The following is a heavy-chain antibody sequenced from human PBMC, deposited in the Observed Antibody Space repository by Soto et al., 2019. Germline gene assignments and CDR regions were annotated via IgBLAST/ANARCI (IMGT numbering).Heavy chain of an antibody. Sequence: QTQLVQSGPEVKKTGSSVKVSCKTPGYTFTYRYLHWVRQAPGQALEWMGWITAFKDNTNYAQKFEDRGSISRDRSVSTAYAELRRRTSKDTAMSFCARAPRSGHSDAFDVWGQGTMVTVSS. CDR1: GYTFTYRY. V-gene: IGHV1-45*01. J-gene: IGHJ3*01. D-gene: IGHD1-26*01. CDR2: ITAFKDNT. CDR3: ARAPRSGHSDAFDV.